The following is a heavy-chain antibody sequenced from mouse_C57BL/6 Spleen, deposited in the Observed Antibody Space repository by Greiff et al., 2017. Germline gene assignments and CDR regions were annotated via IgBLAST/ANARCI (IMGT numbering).Heavy chain of an antibody. V-gene: IGHV3-6*01. D-gene: IGHD2-4*01. CDR3: ALYYDYDRFAY. J-gene: IGHJ3*01. CDR1: GYSITSGYY. CDR2: ISYDGSN. Sequence: EVKLQESGPGLVKPSQSLSLTCSVTGYSITSGYYWNWIRQFPGNKLEWMGYISYDGSNNYNPSLKNRISITRDTSKNQFFLKLNSVTTEDTATYYCALYYDYDRFAYWGQGTLVTVSA.